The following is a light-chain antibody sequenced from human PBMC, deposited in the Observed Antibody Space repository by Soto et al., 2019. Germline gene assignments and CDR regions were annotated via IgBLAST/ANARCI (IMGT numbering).Light chain of an antibody. Sequence: EIVLTQSPGTLSLSPGESVTLSCRASQSVSSLYLAWYQQKPGQAPRLLIYATSSRATGIPDRFIGSGSGTDFTLTIGSLEPEDFAGYYCQQYGNSPRYSFGQGKRLEIK. CDR1: QSVSSLY. CDR3: QQYGNSPRYS. V-gene: IGKV3-20*01. J-gene: IGKJ2*03. CDR2: ATS.